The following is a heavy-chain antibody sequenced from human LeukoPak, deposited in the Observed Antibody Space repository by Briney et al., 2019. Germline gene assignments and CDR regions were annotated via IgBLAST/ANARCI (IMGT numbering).Heavy chain of an antibody. D-gene: IGHD5-24*01. CDR3: AREGDGYNIDY. CDR2: IYYSGST. CDR1: GGSISSGGYY. J-gene: IGHJ4*02. Sequence: SETLSLTCTVSGGSISSGGYYWSWIRQHPGKGLEWIGYIYYSGSTYYNPSLKSRVTISVDPSKNQFSLKLSSVTAADTAVYYCAREGDGYNIDYWGQGTLVTVSS. V-gene: IGHV4-31*03.